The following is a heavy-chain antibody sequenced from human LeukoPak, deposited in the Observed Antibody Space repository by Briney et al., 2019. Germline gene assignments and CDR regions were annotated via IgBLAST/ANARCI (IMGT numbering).Heavy chain of an antibody. CDR3: ARDQRYCSSSSCPWEPFDY. V-gene: IGHV3-7*05. D-gene: IGHD2-2*01. CDR1: GFTFSSYW. J-gene: IGHJ4*02. CDR2: IRQDGSEK. Sequence: GGSPRLSCAASGFTFSSYWMSWVRQAPGKGLEWVANIRQDGSEKYYVDSVKGRFTISRDNAKNSLYLQMNSLRAEDTAVYYCARDQRYCSSSSCPWEPFDYWGQGTLVTVSS.